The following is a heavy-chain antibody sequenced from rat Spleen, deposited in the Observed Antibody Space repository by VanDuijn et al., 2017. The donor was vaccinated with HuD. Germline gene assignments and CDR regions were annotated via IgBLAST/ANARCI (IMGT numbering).Heavy chain of an antibody. CDR1: GFNFSDHW. J-gene: IGHJ2*01. V-gene: IGHV4-2*01. CDR2: INKDSRRI. CDR3: VREELGVRD. D-gene: IGHD5-1*01. Sequence: EVKLVESGGGLVQPGRSLKLSCAVSGFNFSDHWMGWVRQAPGKGLEWIGEINKDSRRINYSPFLKDKFTVSRDNAQNTLYLQMSKLGSEDTANYYCVREELGVRDWGQGVMVTVSS.